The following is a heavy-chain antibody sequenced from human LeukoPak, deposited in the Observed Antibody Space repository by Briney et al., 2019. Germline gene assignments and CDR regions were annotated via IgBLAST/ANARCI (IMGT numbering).Heavy chain of an antibody. V-gene: IGHV4-38-2*01. CDR2: INHSGYT. Sequence: PSETLSLTCAVSGYSISSGYYWGWIRQPPGRGLEWIGSINHSGYTYCNPSLKSRFAISIATSKTDFSLKVTSGTGADTAVYFCARQDTAMVKGWFDPWGQGTLVTVSS. J-gene: IGHJ5*02. D-gene: IGHD5-18*01. CDR1: GYSISSGYY. CDR3: ARQDTAMVKGWFDP.